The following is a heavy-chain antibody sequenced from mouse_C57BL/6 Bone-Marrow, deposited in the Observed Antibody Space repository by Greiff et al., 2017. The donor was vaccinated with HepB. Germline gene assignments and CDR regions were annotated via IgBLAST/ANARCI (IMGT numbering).Heavy chain of an antibody. CDR3: ARGYGNAMDY. J-gene: IGHJ4*01. V-gene: IGHV5-17*01. D-gene: IGHD1-1*01. CDR2: ISSGSSTI. CDR1: GFTFSDYG. Sequence: DVHLVESGGGLVKPGGSLKLSCAASGFTFSDYGMHWIRQAPEKGLEWVAYISSGSSTIYYADTVKGRFTISRDNAKNTLFLQMTSLRSEDTAMYYCARGYGNAMDYWGQGTSVTVSS.